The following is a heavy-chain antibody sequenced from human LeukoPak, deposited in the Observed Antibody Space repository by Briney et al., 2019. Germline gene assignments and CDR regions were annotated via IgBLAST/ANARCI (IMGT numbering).Heavy chain of an antibody. J-gene: IGHJ6*04. CDR3: ARDPGYESWSPFWGGMDV. CDR2: IWYDGSNK. CDR1: GFTFSSYG. V-gene: IGHV3-33*01. Sequence: PGGSLRLSCAASGFTFSSYGMHWARQAPGKGLEWVAVIWYDGSNKYYADSVKGRFTISRDNSKNTLYLQMDSLRDDDTAVYYCARDPGYESWSPFWGGMDVWGNGTTVIVFS. D-gene: IGHD3-16*01.